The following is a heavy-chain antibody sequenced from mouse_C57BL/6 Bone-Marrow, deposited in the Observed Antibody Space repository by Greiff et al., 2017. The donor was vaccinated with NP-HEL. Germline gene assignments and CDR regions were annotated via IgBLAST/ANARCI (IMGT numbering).Heavy chain of an antibody. CDR1: GFSLTSYG. Sequence: QVQLQQPGPGLVAPSQSLSITCTVSGFSLTSYGVDWVRQPPGKGLAWLGVIWGGGSTNYNSALMSRLSISKDNSISQVFLKMNSLQTDDTAMYYCAKHHYYGSSEVNWDWYFDVWGTGTTVTVSS. V-gene: IGHV2-9*01. D-gene: IGHD1-1*01. CDR2: IWGGGST. CDR3: AKHHYYGSSEVNWDWYFDV. J-gene: IGHJ1*03.